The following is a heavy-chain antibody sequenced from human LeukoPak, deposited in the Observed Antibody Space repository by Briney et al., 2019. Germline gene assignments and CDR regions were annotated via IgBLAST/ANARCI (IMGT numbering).Heavy chain of an antibody. J-gene: IGHJ5*02. Sequence: PETLSLTCTVSGGSISSYYWSWIRQPPGKGLEWIGYIYYSGSTNYNPSLKSRVTISVDTSKNQFSLKLSSVTAADTAVYYCARVNNFWSGYPAPNWFDPWGQGTLVTVSS. V-gene: IGHV4-59*01. CDR3: ARVNNFWSGYPAPNWFDP. D-gene: IGHD3-3*01. CDR2: IYYSGST. CDR1: GGSISSYY.